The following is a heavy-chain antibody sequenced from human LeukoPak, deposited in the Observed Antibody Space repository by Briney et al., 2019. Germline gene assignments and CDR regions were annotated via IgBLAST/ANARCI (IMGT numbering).Heavy chain of an antibody. CDR2: TNGGGSST. CDR1: SFSFKSYL. V-gene: IGHV3-23*01. CDR3: ARQLGYCESGSCFFDY. J-gene: IGHJ4*02. Sequence: PGGSLRLSCAASSFSFKSYLMAWVRQAPGKGLEWVSSTNGGGSSTSYADSVKGRFTISRDNSRTTLFLQMNSLRVEDTAVYYCARQLGYCESGSCFFDYWGQGTLVTVSS. D-gene: IGHD2-15*01.